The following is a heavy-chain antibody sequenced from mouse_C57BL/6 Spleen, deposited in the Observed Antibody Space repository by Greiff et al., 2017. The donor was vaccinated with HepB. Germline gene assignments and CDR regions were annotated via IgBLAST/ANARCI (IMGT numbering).Heavy chain of an antibody. J-gene: IGHJ3*01. CDR2: IDPSDSYT. D-gene: IGHD1-1*01. CDR1: GYTFTSYW. CDR3: ARRGYGSSYGAY. Sequence: QVQLQQSGAELVKPGASVKLSCKASGYTFTSYWMQWVKQRPGQGLEWIGEIDPSDSYTNYNQKFKGKATLTVDTSSSTAYMQLSSLTSEDSAVEYCARRGYGSSYGAYWGQGTLVTVSA. V-gene: IGHV1-50*01.